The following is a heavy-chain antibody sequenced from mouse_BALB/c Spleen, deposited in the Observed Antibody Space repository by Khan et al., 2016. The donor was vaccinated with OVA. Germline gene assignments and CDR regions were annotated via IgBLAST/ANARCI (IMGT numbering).Heavy chain of an antibody. J-gene: IGHJ3*01. CDR3: GREDDDGYFVAY. V-gene: IGHV1-77*01. D-gene: IGHD2-3*01. Sequence: VQLQQSGPELVKPGASVKMSCKASGYTFTDYFISWVKQRTGQGLEWIGEIFPGSGSTYYNEKFKGKATLTVDTSSNTAYLQLSSLTSEDSAVYCCGREDDDGYFVAYWGQGTLVTVSA. CDR2: IFPGSGST. CDR1: GYTFTDYF.